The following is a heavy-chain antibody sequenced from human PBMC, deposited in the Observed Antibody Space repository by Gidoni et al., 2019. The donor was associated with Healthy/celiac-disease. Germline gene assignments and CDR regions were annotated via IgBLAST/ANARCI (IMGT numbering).Heavy chain of an antibody. V-gene: IGHV3-30-3*01. CDR1: GFTFSSYA. D-gene: IGHD4-17*01. CDR2: ISYDGSNK. J-gene: IGHJ4*02. CDR3: ARDRGLDGDFYFDY. Sequence: QVQLVESGGGVVQSGRSLRLSCAASGFTFSSYAMHWVRQAPGKGLEWVAVISYDGSNKYYADSVKGRFTISRDNSKNTLYLQMNSLRAEDTAVYYCARDRGLDGDFYFDYWGQGTLVTVSS.